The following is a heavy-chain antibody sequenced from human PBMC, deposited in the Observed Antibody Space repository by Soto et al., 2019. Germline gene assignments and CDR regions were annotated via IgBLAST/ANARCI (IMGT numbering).Heavy chain of an antibody. CDR3: AKEGGYYGSGSYSVGENYYGMDV. CDR1: GFTFSSYG. J-gene: IGHJ6*01. CDR2: ISYDGSNK. D-gene: IGHD3-10*01. Sequence: QVQLVESGGGMVQPGRSLRLSCAASGFTFSSYGMHWVRQAPGKGLEWVAVISYDGSNKYYADSVKGRFTISRDNSKNTLYLQMNSLRAEDTAVYYCAKEGGYYGSGSYSVGENYYGMDVW. V-gene: IGHV3-30*18.